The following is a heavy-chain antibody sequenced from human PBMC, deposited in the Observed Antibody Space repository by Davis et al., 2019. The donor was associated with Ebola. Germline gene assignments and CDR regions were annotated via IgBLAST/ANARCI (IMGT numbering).Heavy chain of an antibody. J-gene: IGHJ4*02. D-gene: IGHD6-19*01. Sequence: SETLSLTCTVSGGSISSYYWSWIRQPPGKGLEWIGEIYHSGSTNYNPSLKSRVTISVDKSKNQFSLKLSSVTAADTAVYYCARDSSSGYYFDYWGQGTLVTVSS. CDR3: ARDSSSGYYFDY. V-gene: IGHV4-59*12. CDR1: GGSISSYY. CDR2: IYHSGST.